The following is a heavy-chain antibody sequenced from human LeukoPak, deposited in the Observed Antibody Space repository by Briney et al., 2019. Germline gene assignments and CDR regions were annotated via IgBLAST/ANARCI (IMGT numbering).Heavy chain of an antibody. V-gene: IGHV3-23*01. CDR3: ARGGSSGWYALGY. D-gene: IGHD6-19*01. CDR1: GFTFSSYA. J-gene: IGHJ4*02. CDR2: ISGSGGST. Sequence: GGSLRLSCAASGFTFSSYAMNWVRQAPRKGLEWVSAISGSGGSTYYADSVKGRFTISRDNSKNTLYLQMNSLRAEDTAVYYCARGGSSGWYALGYWGQGTLVTVSS.